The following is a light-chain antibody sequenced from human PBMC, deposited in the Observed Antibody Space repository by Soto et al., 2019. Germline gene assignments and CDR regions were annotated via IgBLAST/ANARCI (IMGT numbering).Light chain of an antibody. J-gene: IGLJ1*01. CDR3: SSHTSVNTRV. CDR1: SSDVGSYDY. CDR2: EVT. Sequence: QSVRTQPASVSGSPGQSIAISCTGTSSDVGSYDYVSWYQQHPDKAPKLMIYEVTQRPSGVSNRFSGSKSGNTASLTISGLQADYEADYYCSSHTSVNTRVFGTGTEVTDL. V-gene: IGLV2-14*01.